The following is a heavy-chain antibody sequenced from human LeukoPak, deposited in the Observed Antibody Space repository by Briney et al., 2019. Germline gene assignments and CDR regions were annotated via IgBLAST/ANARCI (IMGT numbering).Heavy chain of an antibody. CDR1: GYSFTNYG. CDR3: ARAPRVASTGRFDY. V-gene: IGHV1-18*01. CDR2: ISGYTGNT. D-gene: IGHD6-13*01. J-gene: IGHJ4*02. Sequence: ASVKVSCKASGYSFTNYGVSWVRQAPGQGLEWLGWISGYTGNTDYAQRFQGRVTMTTDTSTTTAYMELRSLRSDDTAVYYCARAPRVASTGRFDYWGRGTLVTVSS.